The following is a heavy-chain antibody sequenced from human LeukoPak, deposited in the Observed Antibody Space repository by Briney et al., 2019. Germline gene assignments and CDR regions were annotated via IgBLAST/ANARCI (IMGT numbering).Heavy chain of an antibody. CDR1: GGSISTSSYY. J-gene: IGHJ4*02. CDR3: ARHRWMEVYGSGSYYVDY. CDR2: IYHSRST. V-gene: IGHV4-39*01. D-gene: IGHD3-10*01. Sequence: PSETLSLTCTVSGGSISTSSYYWGWLRVPPGKGLEWIGSIYHSRSTYYNASLKSRATISADTSKNQFSLKLSSVTAADTAVYYCARHRWMEVYGSGSYYVDYWGQGTLVTVSS.